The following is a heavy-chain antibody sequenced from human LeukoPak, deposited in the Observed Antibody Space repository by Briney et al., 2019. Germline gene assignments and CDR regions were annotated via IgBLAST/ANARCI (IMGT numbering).Heavy chain of an antibody. CDR1: RFTLISYL. J-gene: IGHJ4*01. CDR3: ATNPRAGVSGSYVDY. V-gene: IGHV3-7*01. Sequence: GGSLRHPCVVSRFTLISYLMSWVRQAPGKGVEWVANIKEGGSEKYYVDSLRGRFTISRDNAKSSLYLQMNSLRAEDTALYYCATNPRAGVSGSYVDYWGQGTLVTVSS. D-gene: IGHD1-26*01. CDR2: IKEGGSEK.